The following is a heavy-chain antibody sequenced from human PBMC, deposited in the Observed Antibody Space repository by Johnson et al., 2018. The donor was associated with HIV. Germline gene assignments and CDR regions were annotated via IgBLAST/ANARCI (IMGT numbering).Heavy chain of an antibody. Sequence: QVQLVESGGDVVQPGRSLRLSCTASGFTFSSYALHWVRQAPGKGLEWVAVLSYDGSNKFYADSVKGRFTISRDNSKNTLYLQMNSLRAEDTAVYYCASFAAAGDAFDIWGQGTMVTVSP. V-gene: IGHV3-30-3*01. CDR1: GFTFSSYA. CDR3: ASFAAAGDAFDI. CDR2: LSYDGSNK. J-gene: IGHJ3*02. D-gene: IGHD6-13*01.